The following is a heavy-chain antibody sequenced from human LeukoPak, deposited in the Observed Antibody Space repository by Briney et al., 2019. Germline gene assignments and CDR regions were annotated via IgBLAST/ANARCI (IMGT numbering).Heavy chain of an antibody. CDR1: GGSISSSSYY. Sequence: SETLSLTCTVSGGSISSSSYYWGWIRQPPGKGLEWIGSIYYSGSTYYNPSLKSRVTISVDTSKNQFSLKLSSVTAADTAVCYCARRKKYFDSYYWGQGTLVTVSS. D-gene: IGHD3-9*01. CDR2: IYYSGST. CDR3: ARRKKYFDSYY. V-gene: IGHV4-39*01. J-gene: IGHJ4*02.